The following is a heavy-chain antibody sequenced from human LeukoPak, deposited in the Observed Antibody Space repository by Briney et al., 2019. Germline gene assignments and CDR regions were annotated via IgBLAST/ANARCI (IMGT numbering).Heavy chain of an antibody. Sequence: GGSLRLSCAASGFSFSSYAMHWVRQAPGKGLEYVSAISSNGGSTYYANSVKGRFTISRDNSKNTLYLQMGSLRAEDMAVYYCAREGSYQLPLDYWGQGTLVTVSS. J-gene: IGHJ4*02. CDR3: AREGSYQLPLDY. CDR1: GFSFSSYA. V-gene: IGHV3-64*01. CDR2: ISSNGGST. D-gene: IGHD2-2*01.